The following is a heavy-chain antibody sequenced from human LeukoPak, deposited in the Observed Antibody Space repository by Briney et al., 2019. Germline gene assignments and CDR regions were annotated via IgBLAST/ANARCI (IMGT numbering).Heavy chain of an antibody. D-gene: IGHD3-10*01. CDR3: ARAPIGSGNDYYFDG. J-gene: IGHJ4*02. CDR1: GGPISSGAFY. CDR2: IYYSGST. V-gene: IGHV4-31*03. Sequence: SETLSLTCTVPGGPISSGAFYWSWIRQHPGKGLEWLVYIYYSGSTYYNTYLKSRVILSIDTSKNQFSLNLNSVTAAETAVYYCARAPIGSGNDYYFDGWGQGTLVTVSS.